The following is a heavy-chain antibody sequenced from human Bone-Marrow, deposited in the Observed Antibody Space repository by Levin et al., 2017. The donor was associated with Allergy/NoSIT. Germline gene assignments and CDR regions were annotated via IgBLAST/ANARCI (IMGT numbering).Heavy chain of an antibody. V-gene: IGHV2-5*02. CDR1: GFSLTTTGVG. Sequence: NVSGPTLVKPTQTLTLTCTFSGFSLTTTGVGVGWIRQPPGKALEWLALIYWDHDKRYSPSLKNRLTITKDTSKNQVVLKMTNVDPVDTGTYYCAHRESSYDSHGFDYWGQGIRVTVSS. CDR3: AHRESSYDSHGFDY. J-gene: IGHJ4*02. CDR2: IYWDHDK. D-gene: IGHD3-22*01.